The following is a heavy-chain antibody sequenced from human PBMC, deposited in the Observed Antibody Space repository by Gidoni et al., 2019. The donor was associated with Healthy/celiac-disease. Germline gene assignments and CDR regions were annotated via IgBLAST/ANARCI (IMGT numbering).Heavy chain of an antibody. J-gene: IGHJ3*02. CDR3: AKDRIPDIVVVPAAIRPGYDAFDI. CDR2: IRGSGGST. D-gene: IGHD2-2*01. V-gene: IGHV3-23*01. CDR1: GFTFSSSA. Sequence: EVQLLESGGGLVQPGGSLRLSCAASGFTFSSSAMRWVRPAPGKGLEWVAAIRGSGGSTYYADSGKGRFTIARDNSKNTLYLQRNSLRAEDTAVYDCAKDRIPDIVVVPAAIRPGYDAFDIWGQGTMVTVSS.